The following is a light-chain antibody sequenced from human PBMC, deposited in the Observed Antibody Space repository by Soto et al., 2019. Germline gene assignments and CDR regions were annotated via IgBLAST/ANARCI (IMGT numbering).Light chain of an antibody. CDR3: QQRYNWLS. CDR1: QNIGIF. V-gene: IGKV3-11*01. Sequence: DIVLTQSPATLSLSPGERATLSCRASQNIGIFLVWYQQKSGQSPRLLIQDATNRVTGVPPRFSAAGSGTDFTLTISSLEPEDFAVYYCQQRYNWLSFGGGTKIEIK. CDR2: DAT. J-gene: IGKJ4*01.